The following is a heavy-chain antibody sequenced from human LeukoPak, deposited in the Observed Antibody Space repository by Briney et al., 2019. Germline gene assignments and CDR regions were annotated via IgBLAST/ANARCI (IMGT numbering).Heavy chain of an antibody. J-gene: IGHJ4*02. Sequence: PSETLSLTCTVSGVSISSSNSYWGWIRQPPGEGLEWIGSIYYSGNTYYNASLKSQVSISIDTSKNQFSLKLSSVTAADTAVYYCARGGYDSSGSNKGSFDYWGQGTLVTVSS. V-gene: IGHV4-39*07. D-gene: IGHD3-22*01. CDR3: ARGGYDSSGSNKGSFDY. CDR2: IYYSGNT. CDR1: GVSISSSNSY.